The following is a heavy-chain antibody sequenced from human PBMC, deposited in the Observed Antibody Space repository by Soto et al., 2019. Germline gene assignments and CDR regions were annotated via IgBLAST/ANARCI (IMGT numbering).Heavy chain of an antibody. D-gene: IGHD1-26*01. CDR1: GFSFSTYG. J-gene: IGHJ4*02. Sequence: PGGPLRLSCAASGFSFSTYGMHWVRQAPGKGLEWVAFISNDGSNKYYADSVKGRFTISRDNSKNTLYLQMNSLRAEDTAVYHCAKGFGNYWAFDYWGQGTLVTVSS. V-gene: IGHV3-30*18. CDR3: AKGFGNYWAFDY. CDR2: ISNDGSNK.